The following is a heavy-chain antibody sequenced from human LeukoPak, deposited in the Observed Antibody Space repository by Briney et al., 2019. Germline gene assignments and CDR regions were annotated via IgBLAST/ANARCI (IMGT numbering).Heavy chain of an antibody. CDR2: IYYSGST. CDR3: AKDFGEVPAAISDY. V-gene: IGHV4-59*01. D-gene: IGHD2-2*01. CDR1: GGSISSYY. Sequence: SETLSLTCTVSGGSISSYYWSWIRQPPGKGLEWIGYIYYSGSTNYNPSLKSRVTISVDTSKNQFSLKLSSVTAADTAVYYCAKDFGEVPAAISDYWGQGTLVTVSS. J-gene: IGHJ4*02.